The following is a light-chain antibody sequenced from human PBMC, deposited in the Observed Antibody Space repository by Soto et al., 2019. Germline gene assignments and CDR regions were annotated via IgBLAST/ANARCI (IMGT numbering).Light chain of an antibody. CDR3: SSYTSSSTLDYV. J-gene: IGLJ1*01. CDR2: EVS. CDR1: SSDIGTYKY. V-gene: IGLV2-14*01. Sequence: QSALTQPASVSGSPGQSITISCTGTSSDIGTYKYVSWYQQHPGKAPKLMIYEVSNRPSGVSNRFSGSKSGNTASLTISGLQAEDEADYYCSSYTSSSTLDYVFGTGTKVTVL.